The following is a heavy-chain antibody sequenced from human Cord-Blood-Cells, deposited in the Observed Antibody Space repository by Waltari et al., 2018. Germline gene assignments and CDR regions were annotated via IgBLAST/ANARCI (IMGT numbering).Heavy chain of an antibody. D-gene: IGHD6-19*01. Sequence: EVQLLESGGGLVQPGGSLRLSCAASGFTFSSYAIIWVRQAPGKGLEWVSAISGSGGSTYYADSVKGRFTISRDNSKNTLYLQMNSLRAEDTAVYYCAKARLSRGWYYFDYWGQGTLVTVSS. V-gene: IGHV3-23*01. CDR1: GFTFSSYA. J-gene: IGHJ4*02. CDR3: AKARLSRGWYYFDY. CDR2: ISGSGGST.